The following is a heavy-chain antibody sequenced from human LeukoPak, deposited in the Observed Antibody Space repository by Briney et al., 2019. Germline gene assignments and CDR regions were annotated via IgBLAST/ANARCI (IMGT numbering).Heavy chain of an antibody. V-gene: IGHV1-69*02. D-gene: IGHD6-13*01. CDR1: GYTFTGYY. CDR3: ARPKIAAAGDYYYGMDV. Sequence: SVKVSCKASGYTFTGYYMHWVRQAPGQGLEWMGRIIPILGIANYAQKFQGRVTITADKSTSTAYMELSSLRSEDTAVYYCARPKIAAAGDYYYGMDVWGQGTTVTVSS. J-gene: IGHJ6*02. CDR2: IIPILGIA.